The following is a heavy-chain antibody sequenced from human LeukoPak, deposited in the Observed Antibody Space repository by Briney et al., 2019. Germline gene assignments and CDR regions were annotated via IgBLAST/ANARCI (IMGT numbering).Heavy chain of an antibody. V-gene: IGHV3-23*01. J-gene: IGHJ4*02. CDR3: VKDQLNRFCSAGSCSITHDY. Sequence: GALRLSCAASGVPFNSYGMSLVRPAPGRGVGWVSTITWRSYTTYYADSVKGRFTISRDNSRNTLFLQMNSLRADDTAVYYCVKDQLNRFCSAGSCSITHDYWGQGTLVTVSS. CDR1: GVPFNSYG. CDR2: ITWRSYTT. D-gene: IGHD2-15*01.